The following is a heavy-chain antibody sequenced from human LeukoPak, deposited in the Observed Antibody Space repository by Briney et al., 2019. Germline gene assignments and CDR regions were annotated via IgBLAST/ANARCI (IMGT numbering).Heavy chain of an antibody. D-gene: IGHD2-2*01. CDR2: IWYDGSNK. V-gene: IGHV3-33*01. CDR1: GFTFSSYG. CDR3: ARVPASAMSAFFDY. Sequence: GRSLRLSCAASGFTFSSYGMHWVRQAPGKGLEWVAVIWYDGSNKYYADSVKGRFTISGDNSKNTLYLQMNSLRAEDTAVYYCARVPASAMSAFFDYWGQGTLVTVSS. J-gene: IGHJ4*02.